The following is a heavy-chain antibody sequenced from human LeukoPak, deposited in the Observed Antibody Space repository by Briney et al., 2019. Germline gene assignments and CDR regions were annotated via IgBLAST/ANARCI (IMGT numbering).Heavy chain of an antibody. V-gene: IGHV3-7*01. CDR2: IKQDGSEK. CDR1: GFTFSSYW. Sequence: PGGSRRLSCIASGFTFSSYWMSWVRQAPGKGLEWVANIKQDGSEKYYVDSVKGRFTISRDNAKNSLYLQMNSLRAEDTAVYYCAREGGYSSGWYWFYYYYMDVWGKGTTVTVSS. J-gene: IGHJ6*03. CDR3: AREGGYSSGWYWFYYYYMDV. D-gene: IGHD6-19*01.